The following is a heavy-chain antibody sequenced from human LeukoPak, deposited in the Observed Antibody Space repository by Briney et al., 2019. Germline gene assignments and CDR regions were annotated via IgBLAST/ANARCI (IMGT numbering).Heavy chain of an antibody. Sequence: GGSLRLSCAASGFTFRNYWMSWVRQAPGKGLEWVANIKQDGSEKNYVDSVKGRFTISRGNAKNSVYLQMNGLSVEDTAMYYCARDSSSWYDYWGQGTLVTVSS. CDR2: IKQDGSEK. CDR3: ARDSSSWYDY. CDR1: GFTFRNYW. V-gene: IGHV3-7*01. J-gene: IGHJ4*02. D-gene: IGHD6-13*01.